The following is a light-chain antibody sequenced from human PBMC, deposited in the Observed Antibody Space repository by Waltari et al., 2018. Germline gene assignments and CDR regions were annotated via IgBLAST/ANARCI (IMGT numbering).Light chain of an antibody. V-gene: IGKV3-11*01. Sequence: VLTQSPATLSLSPGEKATLSCRASQSVNNYLAWYQEKPGQAPRLRIYDASNRATGIPGRFSGSGSGTDFTLTISSLEPEDFAVYYCQQRSNWPRFTFGPGTRVDIK. CDR3: QQRSNWPRFT. CDR1: QSVNNY. CDR2: DAS. J-gene: IGKJ3*01.